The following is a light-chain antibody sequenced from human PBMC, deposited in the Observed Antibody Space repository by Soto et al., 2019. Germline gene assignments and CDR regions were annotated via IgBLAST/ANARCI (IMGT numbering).Light chain of an antibody. Sequence: EIVLTQSPGTLSLSPGERATLSCRANQSVSSNYLAWYHQKPGQPPRLLIYGASNRATGIPDRFSASGSGTDFALTISRLEPDDFAVYYCQQDGSSRTFGQGNKVEIK. V-gene: IGKV3-20*01. J-gene: IGKJ1*01. CDR1: QSVSSNY. CDR2: GAS. CDR3: QQDGSSRT.